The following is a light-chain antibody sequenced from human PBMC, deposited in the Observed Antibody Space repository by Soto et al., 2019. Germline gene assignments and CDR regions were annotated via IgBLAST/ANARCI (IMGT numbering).Light chain of an antibody. Sequence: QSVLSQPPSLSAAPGQTVTISCSGSWSIGRNYVSWYQQFPGAAPKLLIFDSYQRPSGIPERFSASKSGTSATLDISGLRTGDEADYYCGVWDSNLQLYLFGGGTQLTVL. CDR3: GVWDSNLQLYL. J-gene: IGLJ1*01. CDR1: WSIGRNY. V-gene: IGLV1-51*01. CDR2: DSY.